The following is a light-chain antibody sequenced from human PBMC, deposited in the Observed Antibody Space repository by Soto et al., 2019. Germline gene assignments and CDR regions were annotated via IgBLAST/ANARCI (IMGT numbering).Light chain of an antibody. CDR3: QQTYSTTYP. CDR2: AAS. Sequence: DIQMTQSPSSLSASVGDRVTIACRASQSISSSLNWYQQKPGKAPKLLIYAASSLQSGVPSRFSGSGSGTDFTLTISSLQPEDFATYYCQQTYSTTYPFGQGTKVDIX. CDR1: QSISSS. J-gene: IGKJ2*01. V-gene: IGKV1-39*01.